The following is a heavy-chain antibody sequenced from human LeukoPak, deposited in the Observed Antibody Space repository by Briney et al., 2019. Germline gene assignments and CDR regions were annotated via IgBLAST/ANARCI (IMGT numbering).Heavy chain of an antibody. CDR2: IYYSGST. Sequence: TLSLTCTVSGGSISSGGYYWSWIRQPPGKGLEWIGYIYYSGSTYYNPSLKSRVTISVDTSKNQFSLKLSSVTAADTAVYYCARDRVNYYGSGASSYGMDVWGQGTTVTVSS. V-gene: IGHV4-31*03. D-gene: IGHD3-10*01. CDR1: GGSISSGGYY. J-gene: IGHJ6*02. CDR3: ARDRVNYYGSGASSYGMDV.